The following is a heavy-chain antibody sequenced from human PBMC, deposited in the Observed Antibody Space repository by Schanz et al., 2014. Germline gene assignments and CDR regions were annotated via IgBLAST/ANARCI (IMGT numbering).Heavy chain of an antibody. J-gene: IGHJ6*02. V-gene: IGHV3-23*04. CDR1: GFTFSSYA. CDR2: ISHSGGSK. Sequence: EVQLVESGGGLVQPGGSLRLSCAASGFTFSSYAMHWVRQAPGKGLEWVSSISHSGGSKYYADSVKGRFTISRDNSENTLYLQMNSLSADDTAVFYCAKGMGYCSGGTCYDYYYYGLDVWGQGTTVTVSS. CDR3: AKGMGYCSGGTCYDYYYYGLDV. D-gene: IGHD2-15*01.